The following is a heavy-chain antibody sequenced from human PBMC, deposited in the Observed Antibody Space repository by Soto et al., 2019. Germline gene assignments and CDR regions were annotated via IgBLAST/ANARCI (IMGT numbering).Heavy chain of an antibody. CDR3: AKDHERGQYSSGWYPLDFDY. CDR1: GFTFSSYA. CDR2: ISGSGGST. V-gene: IGHV3-23*01. Sequence: GGSLRLSCAASGFTFSSYAMSWVRQAPGKGLEWVSAISGSGGSTYYADSVKGRFTISRDNSKNTLYLQMNSLRAEDTAVYYCAKDHERGQYSSGWYPLDFDYWGQGTLVTVSS. D-gene: IGHD6-19*01. J-gene: IGHJ4*02.